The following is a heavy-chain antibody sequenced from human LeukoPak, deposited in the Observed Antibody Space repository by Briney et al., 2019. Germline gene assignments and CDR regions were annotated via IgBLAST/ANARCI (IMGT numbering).Heavy chain of an antibody. V-gene: IGHV3-15*01. CDR3: TTRSLAVAGTDY. Sequence: PGGSLRLSCTASGFNFKNYAMAWVRLAPGKGLEWVGRIKSKTDGGTTDYAAPVKGRFTISRDDSKNTLYLQMNSLKTEDTAVYYCTTRSLAVAGTDYWGQGTLVTVSS. CDR2: IKSKTDGGTT. D-gene: IGHD6-19*01. J-gene: IGHJ4*02. CDR1: GFNFKNYA.